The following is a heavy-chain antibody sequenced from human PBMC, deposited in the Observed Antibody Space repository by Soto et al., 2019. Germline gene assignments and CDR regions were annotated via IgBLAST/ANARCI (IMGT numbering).Heavy chain of an antibody. Sequence: PGGSLRLSCAASGFTFDDYAMHWVRQAPGKGLEWVSGISWNSGSIGYADSVKGRFTISRDNAKNSLYLQMNSLRAEDTALYYCAKDMGGAAPPYYYGMDVWGQGTTVTVSS. D-gene: IGHD6-6*01. CDR3: AKDMGGAAPPYYYGMDV. J-gene: IGHJ6*02. CDR2: ISWNSGSI. CDR1: GFTFDDYA. V-gene: IGHV3-9*01.